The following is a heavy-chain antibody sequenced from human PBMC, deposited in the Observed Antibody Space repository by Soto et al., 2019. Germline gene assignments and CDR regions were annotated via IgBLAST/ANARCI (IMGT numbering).Heavy chain of an antibody. V-gene: IGHV4-4*07. D-gene: IGHD3-3*01. CDR2: IYTSGST. CDR1: GGSISSYY. Sequence: QVQLQESGPGLVKPSETLSLTCTVSGGSISSYYWSWIRQPAGKGLEWIGRIYTSGSTNYNPSLKSRVTMSVDTSKNQFSLKLSSVTAADTAVYYWARDDSYYDFWRGYFGMDVWGQGTTVTVSS. J-gene: IGHJ6*02. CDR3: ARDDSYYDFWRGYFGMDV.